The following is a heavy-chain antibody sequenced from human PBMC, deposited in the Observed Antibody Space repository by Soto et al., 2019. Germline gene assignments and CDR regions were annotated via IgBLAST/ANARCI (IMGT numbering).Heavy chain of an antibody. V-gene: IGHV1-2*04. Sequence: ASVKVSCKASGYTFTGYYMHWVRQAPGQGLEWMGWINPNSGGTNYAQKFQGWVTMTRDTSISTAYMELSRLRSDDTAVYYCARVLRGYYGSGSTYYYYGMDVWGQGTTVTVLL. D-gene: IGHD3-10*01. CDR1: GYTFTGYY. CDR3: ARVLRGYYGSGSTYYYYGMDV. CDR2: INPNSGGT. J-gene: IGHJ6*02.